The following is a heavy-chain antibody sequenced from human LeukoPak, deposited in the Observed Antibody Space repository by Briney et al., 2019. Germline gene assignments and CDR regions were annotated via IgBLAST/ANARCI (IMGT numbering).Heavy chain of an antibody. CDR1: GYTFTSYG. CDR3: ARDQRYYYDTMAAFDI. J-gene: IGHJ3*02. Sequence: ASVKVSCKASGYTFTSYGISWVRQAPGQGLEWMGWISAYNGNTNYAQKLQGRVTMTTDTSTSTAYMELRSLRSDDTAVYYCARDQRYYYDTMAAFDIWGQGTMVTVSS. V-gene: IGHV1-18*01. D-gene: IGHD3-22*01. CDR2: ISAYNGNT.